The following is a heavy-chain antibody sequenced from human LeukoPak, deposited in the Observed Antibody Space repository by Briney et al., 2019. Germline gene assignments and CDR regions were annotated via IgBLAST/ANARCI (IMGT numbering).Heavy chain of an antibody. CDR2: IWYDGSNK. J-gene: IGHJ4*02. Sequence: GGSLRPSCAASGFTFSSYGMHWVRQAPGKGLEWVALIWYDGSNKYYADSVKGRLTISRDNSKNTLYLQMNSLRAEDTAVYYCAREGPRGNSQFDYWGQGTLVTVSS. D-gene: IGHD2/OR15-2a*01. V-gene: IGHV3-33*01. CDR1: GFTFSSYG. CDR3: AREGPRGNSQFDY.